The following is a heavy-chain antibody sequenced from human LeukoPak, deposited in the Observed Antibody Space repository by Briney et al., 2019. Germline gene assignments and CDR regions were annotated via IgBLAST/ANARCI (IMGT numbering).Heavy chain of an antibody. D-gene: IGHD2-15*01. J-gene: IGHJ4*02. CDR2: IYPGDSDT. Sequence: GESLKISCKGSGYNFTNYWIGWVRQMPGKGLEWMGIIYPGDSDTRYSPSFQGQVTISADKSIKTAYLQWSSLKASDTAMYYCARQYCSGGSCYLDFDYWGQGTLVTVSS. V-gene: IGHV5-51*01. CDR3: ARQYCSGGSCYLDFDY. CDR1: GYNFTNYW.